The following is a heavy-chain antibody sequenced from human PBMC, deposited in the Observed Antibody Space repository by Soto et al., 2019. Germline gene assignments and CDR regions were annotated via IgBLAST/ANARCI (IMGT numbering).Heavy chain of an antibody. CDR2: ISSSSTHI. D-gene: IGHD3-16*02. CDR3: ARGDYDYIWGSYRFEYYFDY. J-gene: IGHJ4*02. Sequence: EVQLVESGGGLVKPGGSLRLSCAASGFTFSSYTMNWVRQAPGKGLEWVSSISSSSTHIYYADSVKGRFTISRDNAKNSRYLQMYSLRAEDTAVYYCARGDYDYIWGSYRFEYYFDYWGQGTLVTVSS. CDR1: GFTFSSYT. V-gene: IGHV3-21*01.